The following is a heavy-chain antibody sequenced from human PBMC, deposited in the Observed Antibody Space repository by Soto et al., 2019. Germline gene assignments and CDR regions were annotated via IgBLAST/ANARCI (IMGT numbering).Heavy chain of an antibody. D-gene: IGHD4-17*01. CDR3: ARGQYGDYVPFDY. J-gene: IGHJ4*02. Sequence: GGSLRLSCAASGFTFSSYSMDWVRQAPGKGLEWVSYISSSSSTIYYADSVKGRFTISRDNAKNSLYLQMNRLRAEDTAVYYCARGQYGDYVPFDYWGQGTLVTVSS. CDR2: ISSSSSTI. V-gene: IGHV3-48*01. CDR1: GFTFSSYS.